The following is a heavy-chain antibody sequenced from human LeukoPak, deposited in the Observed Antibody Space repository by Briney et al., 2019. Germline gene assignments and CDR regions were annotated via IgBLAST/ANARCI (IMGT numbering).Heavy chain of an antibody. V-gene: IGHV3-15*01. D-gene: IGHD4-17*01. CDR2: ISSKSDGGTT. Sequence: GGSLRLSCAASGFTFSTYWMSWVRQAPGKGLEWVGRISSKSDGGTTDYAAPVKGRFTISRDDSTSTLSLQMSGLKAEDTALYFCITEPHDYGDFTFGYWGQGTLVTVSS. CDR1: GFTFSTYW. CDR3: ITEPHDYGDFTFGY. J-gene: IGHJ4*02.